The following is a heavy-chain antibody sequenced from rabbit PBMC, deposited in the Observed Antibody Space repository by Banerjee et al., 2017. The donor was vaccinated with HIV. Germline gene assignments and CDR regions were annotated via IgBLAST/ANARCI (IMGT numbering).Heavy chain of an antibody. CDR1: GFSFSSDYW. Sequence: QEQLEESGGDLVKPEGSLTLTCTASGFSFSSDYWICWVRQAPGKGLEWIACIDADSSGSIYYASWAKGRFTISRTSSTTVTLQMTSLTAADTATYFCARDLAAVTGWNFGLWGPGTLVTVS. J-gene: IGHJ4*01. CDR3: ARDLAAVTGWNFGL. V-gene: IGHV1S45*01. CDR2: IDADSSGSI. D-gene: IGHD7-1*01.